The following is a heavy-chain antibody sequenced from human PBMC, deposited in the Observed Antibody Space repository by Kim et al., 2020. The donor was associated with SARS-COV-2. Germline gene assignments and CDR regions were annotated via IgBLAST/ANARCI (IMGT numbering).Heavy chain of an antibody. Sequence: GGSLRLSCSASGFTFSSYAMHWVRQAPGKGLEYVSGIISSGGKTYDADSVKGRFTISRDNSKNTLHLQMSSLRTEDTAVYYCVKVVSRTGDSNYFDYWGQGTLVTVSS. CDR3: VKVVSRTGDSNYFDY. D-gene: IGHD7-27*01. J-gene: IGHJ4*02. V-gene: IGHV3-64D*06. CDR1: GFTFSSYA. CDR2: IISSGGKT.